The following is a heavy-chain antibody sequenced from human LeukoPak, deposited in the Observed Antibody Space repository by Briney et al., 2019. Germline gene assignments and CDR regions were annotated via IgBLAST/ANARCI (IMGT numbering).Heavy chain of an antibody. J-gene: IGHJ4*02. D-gene: IGHD6-6*01. Sequence: SETLSLTCAVYGGSFSGYYWSWIRQPPGKGLEWIAEINHSGSTNYNPSLKSRVTISVDTSKNQFSLKLSSVTAADTAVYYCARGGPLHLWRGSSSFRIDYWGRGTRVTVSS. CDR3: ARGGPLHLWRGSSSFRIDY. CDR2: INHSGST. V-gene: IGHV4-34*01. CDR1: GGSFSGYY.